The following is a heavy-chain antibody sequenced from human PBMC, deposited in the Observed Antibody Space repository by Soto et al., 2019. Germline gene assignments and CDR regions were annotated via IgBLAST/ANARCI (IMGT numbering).Heavy chain of an antibody. J-gene: IGHJ4*02. Sequence: SETLSLTCTVSGGSISSYYWSWIRQPPGKGLEWIGYIYYSGSTNYNPSLKSRVTISVDTSKNQFSLKLSSVTAADTAVYYCARAPAPLYSSSWYYVEYWGQGTLVTVS. CDR1: GGSISSYY. CDR3: ARAPAPLYSSSWYYVEY. CDR2: IYYSGST. D-gene: IGHD6-13*01. V-gene: IGHV4-59*01.